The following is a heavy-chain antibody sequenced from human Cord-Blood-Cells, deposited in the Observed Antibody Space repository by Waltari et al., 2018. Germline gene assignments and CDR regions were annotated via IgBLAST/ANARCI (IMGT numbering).Heavy chain of an antibody. CDR3: ARWLPYDFWSGYYDAFDI. CDR1: GFTFSSYV. Sequence: QVQLVESGGGVVQPGRSLRLSCAASGFTFSSYVMHWVRPAPGKGLEWVAVISYDGSNKYYADSVKGRFTISRDNSKNTLYLQMNSLRAEDTAVYYCARWLPYDFWSGYYDAFDIWGQGTMVTVSS. J-gene: IGHJ3*02. CDR2: ISYDGSNK. D-gene: IGHD3-3*01. V-gene: IGHV3-30*03.